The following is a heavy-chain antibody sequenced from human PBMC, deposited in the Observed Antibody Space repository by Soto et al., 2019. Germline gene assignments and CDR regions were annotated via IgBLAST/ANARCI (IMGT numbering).Heavy chain of an antibody. CDR2: IYYSGST. CDR3: ARDGRYCSGCSCVPDAFDI. D-gene: IGHD2-15*01. CDR1: GGSISSNY. V-gene: IGHV4-59*01. Sequence: SGTLSLTCTASGGSISSNYWGWIRQPQGKGLEWIGYIYYSGSTNYNPSLKSRVTISVDTSKNQFSLKLSSVTAADTAVYYCARDGRYCSGCSCVPDAFDIWGQGTMVTVSS. J-gene: IGHJ3*02.